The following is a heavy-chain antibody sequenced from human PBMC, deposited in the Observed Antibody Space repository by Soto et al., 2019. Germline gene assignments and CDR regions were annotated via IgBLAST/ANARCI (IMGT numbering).Heavy chain of an antibody. Sequence: PSETLSLTCTVSGGSISSYYWSWIRQPPGKGLEWIGYIYYSGSTNYNPSLKSRVTISVDTSKNQFYLKLSSVTAADTAVYYCARAASWYYYGSGSYSGMXVWGKGTTVTVSS. D-gene: IGHD3-10*01. CDR3: ARAASWYYYGSGSYSGMXV. V-gene: IGHV4-59*01. J-gene: IGHJ6*04. CDR1: GGSISSYY. CDR2: IYYSGST.